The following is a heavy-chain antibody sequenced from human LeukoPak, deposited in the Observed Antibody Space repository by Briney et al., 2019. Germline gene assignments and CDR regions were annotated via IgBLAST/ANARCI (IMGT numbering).Heavy chain of an antibody. J-gene: IGHJ3*02. Sequence: SETLSLTCTVSGGSISSYYWNWIRQPPGKGLEWIGYIYYSGSTNYNPSLKSRVTISVDTSKNQFSLKLSSVTAADTAVYYCARGNYYDSRTYYRAFDIWGQGTMVTVSS. V-gene: IGHV4-59*01. CDR2: IYYSGST. CDR1: GGSISSYY. D-gene: IGHD3-22*01. CDR3: ARGNYYDSRTYYRAFDI.